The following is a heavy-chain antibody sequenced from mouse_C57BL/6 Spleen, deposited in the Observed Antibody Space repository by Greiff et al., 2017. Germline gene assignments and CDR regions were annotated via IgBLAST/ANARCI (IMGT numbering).Heavy chain of an antibody. CDR2: INPNNGGT. CDR3: ARIPYSNKDYYAMDY. CDR1: GYTFTDYN. V-gene: IGHV1-18*01. D-gene: IGHD2-5*01. J-gene: IGHJ4*01. Sequence: EVQLQQSGPELVKPGASVKIPCKASGYTFTDYNMDWVKQSHGKSLEWIGDINPNNGGTIYNQKFKGKATLTVDKSSGTAYMERRSLTSEDTAVYYCARIPYSNKDYYAMDYWGQGTSVTVSS.